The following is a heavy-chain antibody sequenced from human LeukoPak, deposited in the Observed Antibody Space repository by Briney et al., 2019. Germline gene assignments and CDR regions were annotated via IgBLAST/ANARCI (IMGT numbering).Heavy chain of an antibody. J-gene: IGHJ4*02. CDR1: GFTFSSYA. D-gene: IGHD2-8*01. Sequence: GGSLRLSCAASGFTFSSYAMSWVRQAPGKGLEWVSAISGSGGSTYYADSVKGRFTISRDNSKNTLYLQMNSLRAEDTAVYYCAKDTGCTNGVCYFGYWGQGTLVTVSS. CDR2: ISGSGGST. CDR3: AKDTGCTNGVCYFGY. V-gene: IGHV3-23*01.